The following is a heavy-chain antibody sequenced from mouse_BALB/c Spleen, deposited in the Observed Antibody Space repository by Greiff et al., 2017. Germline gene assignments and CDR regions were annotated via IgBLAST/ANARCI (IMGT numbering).Heavy chain of an antibody. CDR3: TRRTGYAMDY. CDR2: IYPSDSYT. Sequence: QVQLQQSGAELVRPGASVKLSCKASGYTFTSYWINWVKQRPGQGLEWIGNIYPSDSYTNYNQKFKDKATLTVDKSSSTAYMQLSSPTSEDSAVYYCTRRTGYAMDYWGQGTSVTVSS. CDR1: GYTFTSYW. J-gene: IGHJ4*01. V-gene: IGHV1-69*02.